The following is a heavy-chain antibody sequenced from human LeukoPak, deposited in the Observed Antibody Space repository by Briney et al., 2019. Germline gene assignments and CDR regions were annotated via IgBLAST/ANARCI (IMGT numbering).Heavy chain of an antibody. V-gene: IGHV4-59*08. Sequence: RSSETLSLTCTVSGGSISSYYWSWIRQAPGKGLEWIGYIYYSGNTNYNPSLKSRVTISVDMSDNQFSLKLSSVTAADTAVYYCARHPPRESRGNAFDIWGQGTRVTVS. J-gene: IGHJ3*02. CDR1: GGSISSYY. CDR2: IYYSGNT. CDR3: ARHPPRESRGNAFDI. D-gene: IGHD5-12*01.